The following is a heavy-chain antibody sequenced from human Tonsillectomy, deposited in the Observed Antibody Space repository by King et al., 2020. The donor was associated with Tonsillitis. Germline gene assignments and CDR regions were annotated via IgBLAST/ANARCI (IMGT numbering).Heavy chain of an antibody. V-gene: IGHV4-39*01. J-gene: IGHJ4*02. CDR1: GGSISSSNYY. CDR3: ARLRYYDSSASSYYFDS. Sequence: LQLQESGPGLVKPSETLSLTCTVSGGSISSSNYYWAWIRQPPGKGLEWIGSIYHAGSTYYNPSLKSRVTISVDTSKNQFSLKLSSVTAAATAVYYCARLRYYDSSASSYYFDSWGQGTLVTVSS. CDR2: IYHAGST. D-gene: IGHD3-22*01.